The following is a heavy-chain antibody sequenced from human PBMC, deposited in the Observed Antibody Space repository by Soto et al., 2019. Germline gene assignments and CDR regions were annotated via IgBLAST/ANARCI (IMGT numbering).Heavy chain of an antibody. D-gene: IGHD2-2*01. CDR1: GYSFTSYW. J-gene: IGHJ5*02. CDR3: ARQRYCSSTSCHRFDP. CDR2: IYPGDSDT. Sequence: PGESLKISCKGSGYSFTSYWIGWVRQMPGKGLEWMGIIYPGDSDTRYSPSFQGQVTISADKSISTAYLQWSSLKASDTAMYYCARQRYCSSTSCHRFDPWGQGTLVTVS. V-gene: IGHV5-51*01.